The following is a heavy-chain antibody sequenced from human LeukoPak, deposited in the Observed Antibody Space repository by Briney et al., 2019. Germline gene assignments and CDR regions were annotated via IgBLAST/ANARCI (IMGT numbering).Heavy chain of an antibody. J-gene: IGHJ4*02. CDR1: GGSFSGYY. Sequence: TETLSLTCAVYGGSFSGYYWSWIRQPPGKGLEWIGEINHSGSTNYNPSLKSRVTISVDTSKNQFSLKLSSVTAADTAVYYCASVYDSSGFYPFWGQGTLVTVSS. CDR2: INHSGST. V-gene: IGHV4-34*01. CDR3: ASVYDSSGFYPF. D-gene: IGHD3-22*01.